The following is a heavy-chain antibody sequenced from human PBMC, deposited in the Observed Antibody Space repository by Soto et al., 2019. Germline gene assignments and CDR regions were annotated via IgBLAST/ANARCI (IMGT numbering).Heavy chain of an antibody. CDR1: ARSIRTYY. D-gene: IGHD2-8*02. Sequence: PSETLSLTCTVFARSIRTYYWSWSRQPHRNGLAWLRPVYKTGATNSNPCIEIRVTRSLDRSKSQFSLKLTSVTAADTAVYYCARDKITGLFDYWGQGTLVTVSS. J-gene: IGHJ4*02. CDR2: VYKTGAT. V-gene: IGHV4-4*07. CDR3: ARDKITGLFDY.